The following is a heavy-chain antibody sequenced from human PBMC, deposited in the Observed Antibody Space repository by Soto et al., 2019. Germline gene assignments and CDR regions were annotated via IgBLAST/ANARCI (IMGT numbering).Heavy chain of an antibody. D-gene: IGHD6-13*01. CDR1: GYSFTDDG. J-gene: IGHJ6*02. Sequence: QPQLVQSGGEVRKPGASVTVSCKASGYSFTDDGISWVRQAPGQGLEWMGWVSTLHGNTNSAQKFRDRLTLTTDASTTTAFLELRSLTSADTAVYYCARDLAGTTGGMDVWGQGTTVYVSS. CDR2: VSTLHGNT. V-gene: IGHV1-18*01. CDR3: ARDLAGTTGGMDV.